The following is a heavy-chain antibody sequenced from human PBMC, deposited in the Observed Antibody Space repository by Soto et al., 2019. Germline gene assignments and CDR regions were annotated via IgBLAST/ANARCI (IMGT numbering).Heavy chain of an antibody. CDR1: GFTFSSYW. Sequence: EVQLVESGGGLVQPGGSLRLSCAASGFTFSSYWMSWVRQAPGKGLEWVANIKGDGSEKNYVDSVKGRFTISRDNDKNARERQRNSRRAEDTAGNYWGRDDLAHWGQGPLVTVSS. CDR3: GRDDLAH. D-gene: IGHD2-21*02. CDR2: IKGDGSEK. V-gene: IGHV3-7*04. J-gene: IGHJ4*02.